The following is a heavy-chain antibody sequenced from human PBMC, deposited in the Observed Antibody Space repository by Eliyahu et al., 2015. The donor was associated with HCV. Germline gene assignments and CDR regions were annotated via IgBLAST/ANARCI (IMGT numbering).Heavy chain of an antibody. Sequence: QVQLMASGGGVVQPGSSXRLSXXXSGFTFSSYGMHWVRQAPGKGLEWVAIISYDGSSKYYADSVKGRFTISRDNSKNTLFLQMNSLRGEDTAVFYCASGQDMEHWGQGTMVTVSS. CDR2: ISYDGSSK. CDR1: GFTFSSYG. CDR3: ASGQDMEH. D-gene: IGHD1/OR15-1a*01. V-gene: IGHV3-30*03. J-gene: IGHJ3*01.